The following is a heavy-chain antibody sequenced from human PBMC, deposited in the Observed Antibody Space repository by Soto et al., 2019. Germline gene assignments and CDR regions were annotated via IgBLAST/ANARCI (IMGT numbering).Heavy chain of an antibody. Sequence: EVQLVETGGGLIQPGGSLRLSCAASGFTVSSYYMSWVRQAPGKGPEWVSVIYSVGTTYYADSVKGRFTISRDNYKNTLYLQMNNLRAEDTAVYYCARGATSDNMMESPWGEGTLVNVSS. V-gene: IGHV3-53*02. D-gene: IGHD3-16*01. CDR3: ARGATSDNMMESP. CDR1: GFTVSSYY. J-gene: IGHJ5*02. CDR2: IYSVGTT.